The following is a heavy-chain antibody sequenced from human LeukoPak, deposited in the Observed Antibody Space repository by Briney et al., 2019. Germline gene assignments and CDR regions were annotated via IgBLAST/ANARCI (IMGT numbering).Heavy chain of an antibody. Sequence: GGSLRLSCAASGFTFGSYPMPWVRKAPGKGRGGGAVISYDGSNKYYADSVKGRFTISRDNSKNTLYLQMNSLRAEDTAVYYCARGAHNYYDSSGYCIDYWDQGTLVTVSS. CDR2: ISYDGSNK. V-gene: IGHV3-30*04. CDR3: ARGAHNYYDSSGYCIDY. D-gene: IGHD3-22*01. J-gene: IGHJ4*02. CDR1: GFTFGSYP.